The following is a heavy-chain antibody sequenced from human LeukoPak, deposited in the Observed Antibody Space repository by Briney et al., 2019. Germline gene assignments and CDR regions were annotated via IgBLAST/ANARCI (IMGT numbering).Heavy chain of an antibody. D-gene: IGHD6-13*01. Sequence: ASVKVSCKVSGYTLTELSMHWVRQAPGKGLEWMGGFDPEDSETIYAQKFQGRVTMTEDTSTDTAYMELSSLRSEDTAVCYCAILSSSWYGGFDYWGQGTLVTVSS. CDR1: GYTLTELS. CDR3: AILSSSWYGGFDY. CDR2: FDPEDSET. V-gene: IGHV1-24*01. J-gene: IGHJ4*02.